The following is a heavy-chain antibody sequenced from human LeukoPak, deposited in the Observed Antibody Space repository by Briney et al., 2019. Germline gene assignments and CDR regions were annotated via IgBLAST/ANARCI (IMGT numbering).Heavy chain of an antibody. V-gene: IGHV4-28*01. CDR1: GYPLSSTNS. D-gene: IGHD1-1*01. J-gene: IGHJ4*02. CDR3: ARKHRWNGLYFDY. CDR2: IYYCGST. Sequence: PADTLSLTCAVSGYPLSSTNSWGWIRHPPGKGLEWIGYIYYCGSTYYNPSLKSRVTMSVDTSKNQFSLKLSSVTAVDTAVYCCARKHRWNGLYFDYWGQGTLVTVSS.